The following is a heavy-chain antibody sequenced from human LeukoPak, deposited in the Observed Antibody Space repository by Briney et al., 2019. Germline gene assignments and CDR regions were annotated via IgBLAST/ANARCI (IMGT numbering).Heavy chain of an antibody. D-gene: IGHD2-2*01. Sequence: PSETLSLTCTVSGDSVSSGSHYWSWIRQPPGKGLEWIGYIYYSGSTNYNPSLKSRVTISVDTSKNQFSLKLSSVTAADTAVYYCARQRRYCSSTSCYFGYYGLDVWGQGTTVTVSS. CDR2: IYYSGST. J-gene: IGHJ6*02. V-gene: IGHV4-61*01. CDR1: GDSVSSGSHY. CDR3: ARQRRYCSSTSCYFGYYGLDV.